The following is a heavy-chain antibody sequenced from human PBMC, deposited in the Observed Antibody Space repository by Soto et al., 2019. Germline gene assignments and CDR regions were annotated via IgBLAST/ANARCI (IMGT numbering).Heavy chain of an antibody. D-gene: IGHD3-22*01. CDR1: GYTFTSYY. CDR2: INPSGGST. CDR3: ARDHGSTYYYDSSGYYYSQAGHYFDY. Sequence: ASVKVSCKASGYTFTSYYMHWVRQAPGQGLEWMGIINPSGGSTSYAQKFQGRVTMTRDTSTSTVYMELSSLRSEDTAVHYCARDHGSTYYYDSSGYYYSQAGHYFDYWGQGTLVTVSS. J-gene: IGHJ4*02. V-gene: IGHV1-46*01.